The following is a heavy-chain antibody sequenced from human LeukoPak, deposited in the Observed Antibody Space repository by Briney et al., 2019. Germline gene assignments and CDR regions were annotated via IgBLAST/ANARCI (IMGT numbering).Heavy chain of an antibody. J-gene: IGHJ4*02. CDR1: GGSISSYY. CDR3: ARSPRRPHYFGSGSYYNYFDY. V-gene: IGHV4-4*07. D-gene: IGHD3-10*01. CDR2: IHTSGST. Sequence: SETLSLTCTVSGGSISSYYWSWIRQPAGKGLEWIGRIHTSGSTNYNPSLKSRVTMSVDTSKNQFSLKLSSVTASDTAVYYCARSPRRPHYFGSGSYYNYFDYWGQGTLVTVSS.